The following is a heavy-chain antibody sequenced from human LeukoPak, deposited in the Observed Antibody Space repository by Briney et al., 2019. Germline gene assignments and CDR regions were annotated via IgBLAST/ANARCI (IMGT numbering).Heavy chain of an antibody. J-gene: IGHJ4*02. Sequence: GGSLRLSCAASGFTFSSYAMHWVRQAPGKGLEWVAVISYDGSNKYYADSVKGRFTISRDNSKNTLYLQMNSLRAEDTAVYYCAIQRQWLVTPDGYDFDYWGQGTLVTVSS. V-gene: IGHV3-30*04. CDR1: GFTFSSYA. D-gene: IGHD6-19*01. CDR3: AIQRQWLVTPDGYDFDY. CDR2: ISYDGSNK.